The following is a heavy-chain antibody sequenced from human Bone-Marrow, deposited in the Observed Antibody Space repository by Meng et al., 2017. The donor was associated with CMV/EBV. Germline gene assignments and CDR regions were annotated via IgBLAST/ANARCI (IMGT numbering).Heavy chain of an antibody. CDR3: TPQLGGVGTY. J-gene: IGHJ4*02. CDR2: INGDGTST. V-gene: IGHV3-74*01. CDR1: GITFSSYW. D-gene: IGHD2-21*02. Sequence: GGSLRLSCAASGITFSSYWMHWVRQAPGKGLVWVSGINGDGTSTTYADSVKGRFTISRDNAKNTMYVQMNSLRGEDTAVYYCTPQLGGVGTYWGQGTGVTVSS.